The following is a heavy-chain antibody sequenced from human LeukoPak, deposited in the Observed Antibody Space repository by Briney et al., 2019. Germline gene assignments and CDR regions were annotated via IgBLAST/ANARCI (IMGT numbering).Heavy chain of an antibody. D-gene: IGHD3-22*01. Sequence: RASVKVSCKASGYTFTGYYMHWVRQAPGQGLEWMGWINPNSGGTNYAQEFQGRVTMTRDTSISTAYMELSRLRSDDTAVYYCARGDGVNYYDSSGFQHWGQGTLVTVSS. V-gene: IGHV1-2*02. J-gene: IGHJ1*01. CDR1: GYTFTGYY. CDR3: ARGDGVNYYDSSGFQH. CDR2: INPNSGGT.